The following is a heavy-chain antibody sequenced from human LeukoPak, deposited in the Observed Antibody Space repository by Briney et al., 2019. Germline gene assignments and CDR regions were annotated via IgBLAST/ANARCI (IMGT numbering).Heavy chain of an antibody. CDR1: GFTFSIYS. V-gene: IGHV3-21*01. J-gene: IGHJ4*02. Sequence: GGSLRLSCAASGFTFSIYSMNWVRQASGKGLEWVASISGSTTYIYYADSMKGRFTISRDNAKNTLFLQMNSLRAEDTAVYYCATTRYCNGGSCFALDYWGQGTLVTVSS. D-gene: IGHD2-15*01. CDR3: ATTRYCNGGSCFALDY. CDR2: ISGSTTYI.